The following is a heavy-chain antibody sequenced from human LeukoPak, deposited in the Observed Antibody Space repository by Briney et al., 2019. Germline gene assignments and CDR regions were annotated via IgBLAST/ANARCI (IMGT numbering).Heavy chain of an antibody. D-gene: IGHD2-2*02. V-gene: IGHV4-39*02. Sequence: SETLSLTCTVSGGSISSSSYYWGWIRQPPGKGLEWIGGIYYSGSTYYNPSLKSRVTISVDTSKNQFSLKLSSVTAADTAVYYCARDLRYCSSTSCYTSWFDPWGQGTLVTVSS. CDR1: GGSISSSSYY. J-gene: IGHJ5*02. CDR2: IYYSGST. CDR3: ARDLRYCSSTSCYTSWFDP.